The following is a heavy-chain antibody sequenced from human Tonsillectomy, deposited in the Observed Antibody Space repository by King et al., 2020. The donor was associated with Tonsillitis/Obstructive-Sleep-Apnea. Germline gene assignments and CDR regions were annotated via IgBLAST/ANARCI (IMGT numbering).Heavy chain of an antibody. J-gene: IGHJ6*02. V-gene: IGHV3-30*04. D-gene: IGHD1-20*01. CDR1: GFTFSSYA. CDR3: ARDRVEYNWNLLYSYGMDV. CDR2: ISYDGSNK. Sequence: VQLVESGGGVVQPGRSLRLSCAASGFTFSSYAMHWVRQAPGKGLEWVAVISYDGSNKYYADSVKGRFTISRDNYKNTLFLPMNSLRTEETAVCYCARDRVEYNWNLLYSYGMDVWGQGTTVTVSS.